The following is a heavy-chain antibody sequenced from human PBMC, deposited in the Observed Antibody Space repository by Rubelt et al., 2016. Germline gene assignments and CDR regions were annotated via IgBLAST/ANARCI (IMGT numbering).Heavy chain of an antibody. CDR1: S. D-gene: IGHD6-13*01. CDR3: ARSIAAAGTGAVQH. J-gene: IGHJ1*01. Sequence: SMNWVRQARGKGLEWVSYISSSSSTIYYADSVKGRFTISRDNAKNSLYLQMNSLRAEDTAVYYCARSIAAAGTGAVQHWGQGTLVTVSS. V-gene: IGHV3-48*04. CDR2: ISSSSSTI.